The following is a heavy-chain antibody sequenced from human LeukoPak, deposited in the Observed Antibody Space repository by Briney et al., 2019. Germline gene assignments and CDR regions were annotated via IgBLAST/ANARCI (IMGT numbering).Heavy chain of an antibody. CDR3: ARDRVVRAATLDY. Sequence: SETLSLTCAVYGGSFSGYYWSWIRQPPPQGLEWIGVVNHSGSTNYNPSLKSRVTISVDTSKNQFSLKLSSVTAADTAVYYCARDRVVRAATLDYWGQGTLVTVSS. CDR2: VNHSGST. CDR1: GGSFSGYY. D-gene: IGHD2-15*01. J-gene: IGHJ4*02. V-gene: IGHV4-34*01.